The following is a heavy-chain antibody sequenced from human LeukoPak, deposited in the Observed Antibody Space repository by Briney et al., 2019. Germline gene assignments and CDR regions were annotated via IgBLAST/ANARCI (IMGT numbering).Heavy chain of an antibody. J-gene: IGHJ5*02. Sequence: PSETLSLTCTVSGGSISSYYWSWIRQPPGRGLEWIGYIYHSGSTYYNPSLKSRVTISIDGSKNQFSLRLSSVTAADTAVYYCARVSSYVSRWFDPWGQGALVTVSS. D-gene: IGHD6-6*01. CDR2: IYHSGST. CDR1: GGSISSYY. V-gene: IGHV4-59*12. CDR3: ARVSSYVSRWFDP.